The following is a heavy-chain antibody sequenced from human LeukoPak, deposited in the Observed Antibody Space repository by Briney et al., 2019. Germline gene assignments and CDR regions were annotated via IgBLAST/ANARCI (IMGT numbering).Heavy chain of an antibody. D-gene: IGHD3-22*01. CDR1: GFTFSSYN. CDR3: ARDYYDSSGYSHPQP. CDR2: ISSSSSTI. V-gene: IGHV3-48*01. J-gene: IGHJ1*01. Sequence: PGGSLRLSCVASGFTFSSYNMNWVRQAPGKGLEWVSYISSSSSTIYYADSVKGRFTISRDNAKNSLYLQMNSLRAEDTAVYYWARDYYDSSGYSHPQPGGQGPRATVSS.